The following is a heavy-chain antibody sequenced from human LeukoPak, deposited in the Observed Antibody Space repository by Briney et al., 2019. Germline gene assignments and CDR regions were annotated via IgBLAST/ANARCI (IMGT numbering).Heavy chain of an antibody. Sequence: ASVKVSCKASGGTFSDYALNWVRQAPGQGLEWMGVFIPILGTANSTQKFQGRVTITADISTNTVYMELSSLRSEDTAIYYCAREADRLIGTDWGQGTLVTVSS. CDR3: AREADRLIGTD. J-gene: IGHJ4*02. D-gene: IGHD1-1*01. CDR2: FIPILGTA. V-gene: IGHV1-69*10. CDR1: GGTFSDYA.